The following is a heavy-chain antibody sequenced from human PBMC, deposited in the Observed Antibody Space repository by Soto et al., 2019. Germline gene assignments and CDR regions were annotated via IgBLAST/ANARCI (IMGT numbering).Heavy chain of an antibody. CDR2: IYYSGST. J-gene: IGHJ4*02. CDR1: GGSISSYY. CDR3: ARELRTPKAIYYYDY. D-gene: IGHD2-2*02. Sequence: SETLSLTCTVSGGSISSYYWSWIRQPPGKGLEWIGYIYYSGSTNYNPSLKSRVTISVDTSKNQFSLKLSSVTAADTAVYYCARELRTPKAIYYYDYWGQGSLVTVSS. V-gene: IGHV4-59*01.